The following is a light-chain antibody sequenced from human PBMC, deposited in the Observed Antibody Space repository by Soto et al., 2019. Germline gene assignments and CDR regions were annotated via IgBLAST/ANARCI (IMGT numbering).Light chain of an antibody. CDR2: DAF. V-gene: IGKV3-11*01. CDR3: QQRDNWPT. Sequence: EIVLTQSPATLSLSPGERATLSCRASQSVNSFLAWYQQKPWQAPRLLIYDAFNRATGIPARFSGGGSGTDFTLTISSLETEDFAVYYCQQRDNWPTFGQGTKLEIK. CDR1: QSVNSF. J-gene: IGKJ2*01.